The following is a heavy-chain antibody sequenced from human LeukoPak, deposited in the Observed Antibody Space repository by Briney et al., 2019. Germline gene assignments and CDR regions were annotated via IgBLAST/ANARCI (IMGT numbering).Heavy chain of an antibody. J-gene: IGHJ4*02. D-gene: IGHD3-9*01. CDR2: IRNKAYGGTA. CDR1: GFTFSDYA. V-gene: IGHV3-49*03. CDR3: TREKRYFDWFQADY. Sequence: PGRSLRLSCTASGFTFSDYAMSWFRQAPGKGLEWVGFIRNKAYGGTAEYAASVEGRFTISRDDSKTIAYLQMNSLKTEDTAVYYCTREKRYFDWFQADYWGQGTLVTVSS.